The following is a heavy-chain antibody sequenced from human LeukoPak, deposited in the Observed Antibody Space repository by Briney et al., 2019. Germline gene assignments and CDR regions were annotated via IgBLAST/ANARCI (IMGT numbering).Heavy chain of an antibody. CDR3: ARGSVITFGGVTQTGGNWFDP. D-gene: IGHD3-16*01. CDR1: GGSISSYY. CDR2: INSGGNT. Sequence: PSETLSLTCTVSGGSISSYYWSWIRQPAGKGLEWIGRINSGGNTNYNPSLKSRVTMSVDTSKKQFSLKLSSVTAADTAVYYCARGSVITFGGVTQTGGNWFDPWGQGTLVTVSS. V-gene: IGHV4-4*07. J-gene: IGHJ5*02.